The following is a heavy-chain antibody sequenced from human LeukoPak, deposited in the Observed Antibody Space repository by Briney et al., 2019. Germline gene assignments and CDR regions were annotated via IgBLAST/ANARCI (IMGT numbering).Heavy chain of an antibody. CDR1: GFTFSCYA. Sequence: GGSLRLSCAASGFTFSCYAMSWVPQAPGKGLEWVSAISGSGGITYYADSVKGRFTISRDNSKNTLYLQMNSLRAEDTAVYYCAKSGTYCSSTSCYGNYYYYYMDVWGKGTTVTVSS. D-gene: IGHD2-2*01. V-gene: IGHV3-23*01. CDR3: AKSGTYCSSTSCYGNYYYYYMDV. J-gene: IGHJ6*03. CDR2: ISGSGGIT.